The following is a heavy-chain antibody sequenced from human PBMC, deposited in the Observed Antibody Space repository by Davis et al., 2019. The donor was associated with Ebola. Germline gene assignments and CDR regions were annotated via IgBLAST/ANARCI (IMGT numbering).Heavy chain of an antibody. V-gene: IGHV3-30*03. D-gene: IGHD3-3*01. CDR2: ISYDGSNK. J-gene: IGHJ5*01. CDR1: GFTFSSYE. CDR3: ARVLLRFLEWFDY. Sequence: GSLKISCAASGFTFSSYEMNWVRQAPGKGLEWVAVISYDGSNKYYADSVKGRFTISRDNAKNSLYLQMNSLRAEDTAVYYCARVLLRFLEWFDYWGQGTLVTVSS.